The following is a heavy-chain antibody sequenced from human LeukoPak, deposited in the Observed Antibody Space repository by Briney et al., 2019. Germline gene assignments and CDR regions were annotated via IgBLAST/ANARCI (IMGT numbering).Heavy chain of an antibody. V-gene: IGHV5-51*01. J-gene: IGHJ6*03. Sequence: GESLKISCKGSGYSFTSYWIGWVRQMPGKGLEWMGIIYPGDSDTRYSPSFQGQVTISADKSISTAYLQWSSLKASDTAMYYCARQGPSYYDFYYYYMDVWGKGTTVTVSS. CDR1: GYSFTSYW. D-gene: IGHD3-3*01. CDR3: ARQGPSYYDFYYYYMDV. CDR2: IYPGDSDT.